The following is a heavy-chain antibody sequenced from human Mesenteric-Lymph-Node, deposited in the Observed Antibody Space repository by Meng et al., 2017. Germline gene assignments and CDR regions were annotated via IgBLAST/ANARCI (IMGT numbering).Heavy chain of an antibody. CDR1: GGSFSGYY. D-gene: IGHD2-21*02. CDR3: ARVGAYCGGDCYHPR. CDR2: IYHSGST. Sequence: QVKRQQWGAGLVKPTETLSLTCAVYGGSFSGYYWGWIRQPPGKGLEWIGEIYHSGSTNYNPSLKSRVTISVDESKNQFSLRLSSVTAADTAVYYCARVGAYCGGDCYHPRWGQGTLVTVSS. J-gene: IGHJ4*02. V-gene: IGHV4-34*01.